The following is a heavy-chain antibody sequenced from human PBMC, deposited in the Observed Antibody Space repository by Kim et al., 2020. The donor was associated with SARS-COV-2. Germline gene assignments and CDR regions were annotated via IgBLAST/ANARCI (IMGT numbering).Heavy chain of an antibody. V-gene: IGHV3-23*01. Sequence: YADSVKGRVTSSRDNSKNTLYLQMNGLRAEDTAIYYCAKVSWETESEGDYWGQGTLVTVSS. J-gene: IGHJ4*02. CDR3: AKVSWETESEGDY. D-gene: IGHD1-26*01.